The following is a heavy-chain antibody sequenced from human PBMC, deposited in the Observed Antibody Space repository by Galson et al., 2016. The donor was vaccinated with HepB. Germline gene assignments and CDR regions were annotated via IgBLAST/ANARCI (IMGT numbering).Heavy chain of an antibody. CDR2: ISSSTSTI. CDR1: GVTFSSYS. CDR3: ARDADVLRYFDWYETHYYCMDV. V-gene: IGHV3-48*02. J-gene: IGHJ6*02. D-gene: IGHD3-9*01. Sequence: SLRLSCAASGVTFSSYSMNWVRQAPGKGLEWVSYISSSTSTIYYADSVKGRFTISRDNARNSLYLQMNSLRDEDTAVYYCARDADVLRYFDWYETHYYCMDVWGQGTTVTVSS.